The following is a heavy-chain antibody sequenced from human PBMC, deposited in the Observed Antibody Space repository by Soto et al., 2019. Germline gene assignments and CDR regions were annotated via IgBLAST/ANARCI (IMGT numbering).Heavy chain of an antibody. CDR1: GGAFSDYA. CDR3: ASWLKGPDIGNYYYGMDV. J-gene: IGHJ6*02. Sequence: QVQLVQSGAEVKKPGSSVKVSCKASGGAFSDYAFSWVRQAPGQGLEWLGGIMPIFRAPDYAQKFQGRVTITADEVTRTAYMEMNSLRSEDPAVYYCASWLKGPDIGNYYYGMDVWGQGTTVTVS. CDR2: IMPIFRAP. D-gene: IGHD2-15*01. V-gene: IGHV1-69*12.